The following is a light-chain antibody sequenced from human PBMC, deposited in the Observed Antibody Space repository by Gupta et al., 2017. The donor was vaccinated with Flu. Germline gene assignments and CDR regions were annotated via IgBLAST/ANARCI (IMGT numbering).Light chain of an antibody. Sequence: QASSTQPPSVSAAAGQKVTISYPGTNPNSCINYVPWYQQLPGTAPNLLLYDNNKRPSGIPDRVSGSKSGTSASLGITGLQPGYEADYYCGSWDSSLSAGAWVFGAGTKLTVL. J-gene: IGLJ3*02. V-gene: IGLV1-51*01. CDR1: NPNSCINY. CDR3: GSWDSSLSAGAWV. CDR2: DNN.